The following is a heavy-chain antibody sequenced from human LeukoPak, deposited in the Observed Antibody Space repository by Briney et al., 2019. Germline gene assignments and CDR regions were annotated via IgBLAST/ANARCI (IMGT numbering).Heavy chain of an antibody. CDR2: ISWNSGSI. Sequence: TGGSLRLSCAASGFTFDDYAMHWVRQAPGKGLEWVSGISWNSGSIGYADSVKGRFTISRDNAKNSLYLQMNSLRAEDTALCYCAKSITLLHYYGSGMFDYWGQGTLVTVSS. CDR1: GFTFDDYA. CDR3: AKSITLLHYYGSGMFDY. D-gene: IGHD3-10*01. J-gene: IGHJ4*02. V-gene: IGHV3-9*01.